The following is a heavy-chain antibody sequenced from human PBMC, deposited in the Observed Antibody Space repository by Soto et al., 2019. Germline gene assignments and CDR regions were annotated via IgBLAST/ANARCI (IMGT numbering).Heavy chain of an antibody. CDR3: AKFPRDGYHFDY. D-gene: IGHD5-12*01. V-gene: IGHV1-2*02. CDR1: GYTFTGHY. J-gene: IGHJ4*02. Sequence: ASVEVSCKASGYTFTGHYIHWVRQAPEQGPEWMGEIGPESGATRYAQKFQGRVTMTRDTSITTVYMELKNLSPDDTAVYYCAKFPRDGYHFDYWGQGTLVTVSS. CDR2: IGPESGAT.